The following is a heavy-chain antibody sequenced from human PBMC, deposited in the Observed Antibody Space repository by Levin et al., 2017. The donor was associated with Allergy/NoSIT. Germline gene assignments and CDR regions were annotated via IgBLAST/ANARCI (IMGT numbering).Heavy chain of an antibody. V-gene: IGHV3-30*18. D-gene: IGHD3-3*01. Sequence: GGSLRLSCVASGFTFSSSGMHWVRQAPGKGLEWVAVTSYDGTTKYYADSVTGRFTISRDNSKNTVYLQINSLRPEDAAVYYCAKGEGAISSGAFKIWGQGTMVTVSS. CDR3: AKGEGAISSGAFKI. CDR1: GFTFSSSG. J-gene: IGHJ3*02. CDR2: TSYDGTTK.